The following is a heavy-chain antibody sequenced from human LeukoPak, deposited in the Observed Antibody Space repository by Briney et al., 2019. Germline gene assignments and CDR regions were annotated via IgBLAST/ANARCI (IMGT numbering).Heavy chain of an antibody. D-gene: IGHD6-19*01. CDR1: GDTFGNYD. Sequence: SVKVSCKASGDTFGNYDFAWVRLAPGQGLEWMGRILPVLGRPDYAQRFQDRVTITADESTSTVYLQLSSLRSDDTAVYYCARGGWQTTGWYADHWGQGTLVTVAS. V-gene: IGHV1-69*11. CDR2: ILPVLGRP. CDR3: ARGGWQTTGWYADH. J-gene: IGHJ5*02.